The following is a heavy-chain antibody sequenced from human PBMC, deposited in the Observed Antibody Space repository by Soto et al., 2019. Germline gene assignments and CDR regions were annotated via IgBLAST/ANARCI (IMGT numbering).Heavy chain of an antibody. V-gene: IGHV3-74*03. D-gene: IGHD3-10*01. Sequence: EAPLVQSGGGLLQPGGSMRLSCAASGFSFSNYWMHWVRQAPGKGLVWVGSIKNDGSRTVYAESVRGRCTISGDNAKNTVHLQMSSLTVEDTAVYYCARDEGVAMIRGYDMWGQGTLVAVSS. J-gene: IGHJ4*02. CDR1: GFSFSNYW. CDR2: IKNDGSRT. CDR3: ARDEGVAMIRGYDM.